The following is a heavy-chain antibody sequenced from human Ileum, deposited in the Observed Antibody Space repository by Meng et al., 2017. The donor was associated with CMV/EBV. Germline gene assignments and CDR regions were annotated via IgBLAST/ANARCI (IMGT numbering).Heavy chain of an antibody. CDR3: AREGQLALKRSKDAFDI. CDR2: ISSSSSYI. D-gene: IGHD6-6*01. J-gene: IGHJ3*02. CDR1: GFTFSSYS. Sequence: GESLKISCATSGFTFSSYSMNWVRQAPGKGLEWVSSISSSSSYIYYADSVKGRFTISRDNAKNSLYLQMNSLRAEDTAVYYCAREGQLALKRSKDAFDIWGQGTTVTVSS. V-gene: IGHV3-21*01.